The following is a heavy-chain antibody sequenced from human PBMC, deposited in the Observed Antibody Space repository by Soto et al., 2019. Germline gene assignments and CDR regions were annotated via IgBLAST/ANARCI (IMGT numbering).Heavy chain of an antibody. D-gene: IGHD4-17*01. CDR3: TTVDGDYQTYYFDY. V-gene: IGHV3-15*01. J-gene: IGHJ4*02. CDR2: IKSKTDGGTT. CDR1: GFTFSNAW. Sequence: PGGSLRLSCAASGFTFSNAWMSWVRQAPGKGLEWVGRIKSKTDGGTTDYAAPVKGRFTISRDDSKNTLYLQMNSLKTEDTAVYYCTTVDGDYQTYYFDYWGQGTLVTVSS.